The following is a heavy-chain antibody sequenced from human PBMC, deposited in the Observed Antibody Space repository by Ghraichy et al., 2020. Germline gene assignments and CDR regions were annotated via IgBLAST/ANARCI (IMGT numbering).Heavy chain of an antibody. V-gene: IGHV1-8*01. Sequence: ASVKVSCKASGYTFTSYDINWVRQATGQGLEWMGWMNPNSGNTGYAQKFQGRVTMTRNTSISTAYMELSSLRSEDTAVYYCARGVMCSSTSCSPGGYYYYMDVWGKGTTVTVSS. D-gene: IGHD2-2*01. J-gene: IGHJ6*03. CDR1: GYTFTSYD. CDR2: MNPNSGNT. CDR3: ARGVMCSSTSCSPGGYYYYMDV.